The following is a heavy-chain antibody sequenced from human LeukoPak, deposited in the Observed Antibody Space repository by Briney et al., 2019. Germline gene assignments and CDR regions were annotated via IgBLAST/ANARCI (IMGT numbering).Heavy chain of an antibody. Sequence: PSETLSLTCAVSGGSISSGGYSWSWIRQPPGKGLEWIGYIYHSGSTYYNPSLKSRVTISVDTSKNQFSLKLSSVTAADTAVYYCARRVVVPAAYYYYGMDVWGQGTTVTVSS. J-gene: IGHJ6*02. V-gene: IGHV4-30-2*01. CDR3: ARRVVVPAAYYYYGMDV. D-gene: IGHD2-2*01. CDR1: GGSISSGGYS. CDR2: IYHSGST.